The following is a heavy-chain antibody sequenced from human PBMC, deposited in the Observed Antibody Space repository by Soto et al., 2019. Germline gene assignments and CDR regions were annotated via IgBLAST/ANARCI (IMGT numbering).Heavy chain of an antibody. D-gene: IGHD1-1*01. J-gene: IGHJ4*02. CDR3: ASPRNGNDDSPFSH. CDR2: ISAYNGNT. Sequence: ASVKVSCKASGYSLASYGFSWVRQAPGQGLEWMGWISAYNGNTNYAQKFQGRVTMTTDTSTSTAYMELWSLRSDDTAIYFCASPRNGNDDSPFSHCGKGTLVTVS. V-gene: IGHV1-18*04. CDR1: GYSLASYG.